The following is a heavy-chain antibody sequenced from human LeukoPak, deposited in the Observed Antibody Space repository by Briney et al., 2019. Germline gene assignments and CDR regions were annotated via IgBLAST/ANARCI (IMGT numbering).Heavy chain of an antibody. J-gene: IGHJ4*02. CDR3: VKTSGARFDY. V-gene: IGHV6-1*01. D-gene: IGHD3-10*01. CDR1: GDSVSSNSAT. CDR2: TYYRSQWYF. Sequence: SQTLSLTCAISGDSVSSNSATWNWIRQSPSRGLEWLGRTYYRSQWYFDYALSVKSRIILSPDTSKNQVSLQLDSVSPEDTAVYYCVKTSGARFDYWGQETLVTVSS.